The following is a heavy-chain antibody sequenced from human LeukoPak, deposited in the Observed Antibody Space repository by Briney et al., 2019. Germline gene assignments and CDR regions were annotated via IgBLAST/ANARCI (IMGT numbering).Heavy chain of an antibody. CDR3: ARVNPYYFDY. CDR1: GFTFSSYS. V-gene: IGHV3-21*04. J-gene: IGHJ4*02. CDR2: ISSSSSYI. Sequence: PGGSLRLSCAASGFTFSSYSMNWVRQAPGKGLEWVSSISSSSSYIYYADSVKGRFTISRDNSKNTLYLQMNSLRAEDTAVYYCARVNPYYFDYWGQGTLVTVSS.